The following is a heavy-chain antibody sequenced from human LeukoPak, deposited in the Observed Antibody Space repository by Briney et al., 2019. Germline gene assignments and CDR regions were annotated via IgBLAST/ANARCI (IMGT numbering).Heavy chain of an antibody. D-gene: IGHD6-13*01. V-gene: IGHV4-38-2*01. J-gene: IGHJ5*02. CDR1: DYYINNGYY. Sequence: SETLSLTCRVSDYYINNGYYWGWIRQPPGKGLEWIGSIYHSGNTYYNPSLKSRVTISVDTSKNQFSLKLSSVTAADTAVYYCARRSSSPATWFDPWGQGTLVTVSS. CDR2: IYHSGNT. CDR3: ARRSSSPATWFDP.